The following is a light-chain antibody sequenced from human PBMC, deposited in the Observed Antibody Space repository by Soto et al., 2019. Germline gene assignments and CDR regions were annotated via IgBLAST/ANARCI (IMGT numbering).Light chain of an antibody. CDR1: QRIINY. V-gene: IGKV1-33*01. CDR3: QQYHSLPII. CDR2: AAS. J-gene: IGKJ5*01. Sequence: DIQMTQSPSSLSASLGDRVTITCRASQRIINYLNWYQQKPGKAPNLLIYAASILETGVPPRFSGGGSGTDFTLTISSLQPEDIAAYYCQQYHSLPIIFGQGTRLEIK.